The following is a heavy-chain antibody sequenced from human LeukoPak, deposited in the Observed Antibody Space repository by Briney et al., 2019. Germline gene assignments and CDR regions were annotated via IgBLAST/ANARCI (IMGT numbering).Heavy chain of an antibody. CDR3: ARGQAAAGTEFDY. J-gene: IGHJ4*02. CDR1: GYSISSGYY. CDR2: IYHSGST. Sequence: SETLSLTCTVSGYSISSGYYWGWIRQPPGKGLEWIGSIYHSGSTNYNPSLKSRVTISVDTSKNQFSLKLSSVTAADTAVYYCARGQAAAGTEFDYWGQGTLVTVSS. V-gene: IGHV4-38-2*02. D-gene: IGHD6-13*01.